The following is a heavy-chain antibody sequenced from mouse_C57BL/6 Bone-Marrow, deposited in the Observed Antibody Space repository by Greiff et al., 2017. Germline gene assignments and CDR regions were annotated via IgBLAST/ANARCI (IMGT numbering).Heavy chain of an antibody. D-gene: IGHD2-4*01. Sequence: VQLQQPGAELVMPGASVKLSCKASGYTFTSYWMHWVKQRPGQGLEWIGGIDPSDSYTNYNQKFKGKSTLTVDKSSSTAYMQLSRLTSEDSAVYYCARETPYDYDNYWGQGTTLTVSS. V-gene: IGHV1-69*01. CDR3: ARETPYDYDNY. CDR2: IDPSDSYT. CDR1: GYTFTSYW. J-gene: IGHJ2*01.